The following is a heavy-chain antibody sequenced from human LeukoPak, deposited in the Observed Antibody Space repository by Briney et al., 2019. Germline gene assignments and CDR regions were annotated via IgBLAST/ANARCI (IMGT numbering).Heavy chain of an antibody. CDR2: IYSDGTST. V-gene: IGHV3-74*01. CDR1: GFTISSYW. J-gene: IGHJ4*02. D-gene: IGHD3-10*01. CDR3: ARDRSSLGLWFGELRN. Sequence: TSGSLSLTCAASGFTISSYWMHWVRHAPGKGLVWVSRIYSDGTSTNYADSVRGRFTISRDNAKNTLYLQMNSRRAEDTAVYYCARDRSSLGLWFGELRNWGQGTLVTVSS.